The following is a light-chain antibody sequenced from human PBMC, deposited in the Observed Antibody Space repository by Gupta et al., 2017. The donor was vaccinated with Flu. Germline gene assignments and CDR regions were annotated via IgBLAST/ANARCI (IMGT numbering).Light chain of an antibody. CDR2: WTS. CDR3: QQHDNTPYT. V-gene: IGKV4-1*01. J-gene: IGKJ2*01. Sequence: SLGERAAINCMASQPSLDSYNSRNDLAWYQQKPGQPPRLLIYWTSTRESGVPDRFSGSGSGTSFTLTINNLQAEDVAVYYCQQHDNTPYTFGQGTKLEIK. CDR1: QPSLDSYNSRND.